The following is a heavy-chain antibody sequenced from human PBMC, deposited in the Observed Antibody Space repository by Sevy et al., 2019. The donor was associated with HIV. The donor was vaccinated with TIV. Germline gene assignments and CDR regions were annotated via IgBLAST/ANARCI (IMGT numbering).Heavy chain of an antibody. Sequence: GGSLRLSCAASGFTFSTYDMHWVRQAPGKGLEWVAYIRYDGSNKYYGDSVRGRFTISRDNSKSTLYVQLNSLRAEDTAVYYCARGRKKTQEWLEELDYYYGMDVWGQGTSVTVSS. CDR1: GFTFSTYD. CDR3: ARGRKKTQEWLEELDYYYGMDV. D-gene: IGHD2-8*01. CDR2: IRYDGSNK. V-gene: IGHV3-30*02. J-gene: IGHJ6*02.